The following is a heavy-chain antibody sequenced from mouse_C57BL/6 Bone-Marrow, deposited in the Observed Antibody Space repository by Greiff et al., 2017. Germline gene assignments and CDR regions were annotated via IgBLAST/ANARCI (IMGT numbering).Heavy chain of an antibody. V-gene: IGHV5-17*01. Sequence: EVKLVESGGGLVKPGGSLKLSCAASGFTFSDYGMHWVRQAPEKGLEWVAYISSGSSTIYYADTVKGRFTISRDNAKNTLFLQMTSLRSEDTAMSYCAAYDYAVWYYAMDYWGQGTSVTVSS. J-gene: IGHJ4*01. D-gene: IGHD2-4*01. CDR1: GFTFSDYG. CDR2: ISSGSSTI. CDR3: AAYDYAVWYYAMDY.